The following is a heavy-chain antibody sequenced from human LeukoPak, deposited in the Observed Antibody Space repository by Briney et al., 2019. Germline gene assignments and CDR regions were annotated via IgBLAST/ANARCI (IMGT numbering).Heavy chain of an antibody. CDR1: GGTFSSYA. Sequence: ASVKVSCKASGGTFSSYAISWVRQAPGQGLEWMGRIIPILGIANYAQKFQGRVTITADKSTSTAYMELSGLRSEDTAVYYCAVYDSSGYILSFDYWGQGTLVTVSS. CDR2: IIPILGIA. D-gene: IGHD3-22*01. V-gene: IGHV1-69*04. CDR3: AVYDSSGYILSFDY. J-gene: IGHJ4*02.